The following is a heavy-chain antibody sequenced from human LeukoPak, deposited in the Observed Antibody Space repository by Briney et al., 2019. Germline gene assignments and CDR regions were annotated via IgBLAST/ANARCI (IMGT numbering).Heavy chain of an antibody. Sequence: SETLSLTCTVSGATMITSAFYWGWIRESPGKGLEWIGNVHVSGGTYYNPSHKGRVTISLDTSKNQFSPKLTAVTAADTAIYYCARDRADSGGNGFDYWGQGTLVTVSS. CDR2: VHVSGGT. D-gene: IGHD4-23*01. CDR3: ARDRADSGGNGFDY. V-gene: IGHV4-39*07. CDR1: GATMITSAFY. J-gene: IGHJ4*02.